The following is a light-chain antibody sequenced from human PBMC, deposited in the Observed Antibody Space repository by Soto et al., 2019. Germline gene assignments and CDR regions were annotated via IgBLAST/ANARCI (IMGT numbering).Light chain of an antibody. V-gene: IGLV1-51*02. CDR3: GTWDSRLNVWV. J-gene: IGLJ3*02. CDR1: SSNIGNGY. CDR2: EGN. Sequence: QSVLTQPPSVSAAPGQKVIISCSGSSSNIGNGYVSWYQKLPGTVPKLLMYEGNKRPSGIPDRFSGSRSGTSATLGITGLQTGDEADYYCGTWDSRLNVWVFGGGTKLTVL.